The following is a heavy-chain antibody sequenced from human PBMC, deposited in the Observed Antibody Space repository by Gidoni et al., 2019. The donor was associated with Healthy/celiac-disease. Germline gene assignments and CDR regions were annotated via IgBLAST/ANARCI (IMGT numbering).Heavy chain of an antibody. CDR3: ARRQQWLPIGDYFDY. V-gene: IGHV4-39*01. J-gene: IGHJ4*02. CDR2: IYYSGST. CDR1: GGSISSSSYY. D-gene: IGHD6-19*01. Sequence: QLQLQESGPGLVKPSETLSLTCTVSGGSISSSSYYWGWIRQPPGKGLEWIGSIYYSGSTYYNPSLKSRVTISVDTSKNQFSLKLSSVTAADTAVYYCARRQQWLPIGDYFDYWGQGTLVTVSS.